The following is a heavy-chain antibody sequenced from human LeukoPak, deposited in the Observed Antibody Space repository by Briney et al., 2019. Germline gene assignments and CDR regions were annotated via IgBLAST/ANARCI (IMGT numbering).Heavy chain of an antibody. CDR2: IYYSGST. J-gene: IGHJ4*02. CDR1: GDSVSNDKYY. CDR3: ARLGWWDS. V-gene: IGHV4-39*01. Sequence: KPSETLSLTCTVSGDSVSNDKYYWGWIRQPPGKGLEWIGSIYYSGSTYYNPSLNSRVTISVDTSKNQFSLKLSSVTAADTAVYYCARLGWWDSWGQGTLSPSPQ. D-gene: IGHD2-15*01.